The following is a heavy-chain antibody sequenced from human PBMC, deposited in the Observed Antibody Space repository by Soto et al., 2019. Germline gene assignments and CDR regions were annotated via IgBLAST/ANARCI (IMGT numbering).Heavy chain of an antibody. V-gene: IGHV4-30-4*01. CDR2: IYYSGST. Sequence: QVQLQESGPGLVKPSQTLSLTCTVSGGSISSGDYYWSWIRQPPGKGLDWIGYIYYSGSTYYNPSLKSRVTISVDTSKNQFSLKLSSVTAADTAVYYCARPLNGYDSSGYNAFDIWGQGTMVTVSS. D-gene: IGHD3-22*01. CDR1: GGSISSGDYY. J-gene: IGHJ3*02. CDR3: ARPLNGYDSSGYNAFDI.